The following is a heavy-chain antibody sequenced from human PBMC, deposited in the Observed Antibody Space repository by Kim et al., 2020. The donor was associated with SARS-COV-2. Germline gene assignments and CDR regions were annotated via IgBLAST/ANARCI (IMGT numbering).Heavy chain of an antibody. CDR2: IYHSGST. CDR3: ATPGSSSSPY. J-gene: IGHJ4*02. V-gene: IGHV4-4*02. Sequence: SETLSLTCAVSGVSITNSNWWSWVRQPPGKGLEWIGEIYHSGSTNYNPSLKSRVTISVDKSKNQFSLKLTSVTAADTAVYYCATPGSSSSPYWGQGTLVTVSS. CDR1: GVSITNSNW. D-gene: IGHD6-6*01.